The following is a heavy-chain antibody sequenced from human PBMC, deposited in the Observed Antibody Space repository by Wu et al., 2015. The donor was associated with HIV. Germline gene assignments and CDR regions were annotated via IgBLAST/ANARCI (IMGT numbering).Heavy chain of an antibody. Sequence: QVQPVQSGAEVKKPGSSVKVSCTASGYSFPKYGITWVRQAPGQGLEWMGWISAHNGHTDHAQKVQGRVTFTTDTSTNTANMDLKGLTFDDTAVYFCVRTSYSALNGDSYDVWGQGTKVTVSS. J-gene: IGHJ3*01. CDR1: GYSFPKYG. V-gene: IGHV1-18*01. CDR2: ISAHNGHT. CDR3: VRTSYSALNGDSYDV. D-gene: IGHD2-15*01.